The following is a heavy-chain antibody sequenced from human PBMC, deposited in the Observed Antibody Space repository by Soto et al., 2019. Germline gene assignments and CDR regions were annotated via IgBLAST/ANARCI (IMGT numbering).Heavy chain of an antibody. J-gene: IGHJ4*02. D-gene: IGHD3-10*02. Sequence: PGGSLRLSCEVSGFIFSSNGMHWVRQAPGKGLEWVAFMSYDGSAKFLEDSVKGRFTISRDSSKSTLFLHMSSLRAEDTAMYYCAIVRVADSPLDHWGQGTLVTVSS. V-gene: IGHV3-30*02. CDR3: AIVRVADSPLDH. CDR2: MSYDGSAK. CDR1: GFIFSSNG.